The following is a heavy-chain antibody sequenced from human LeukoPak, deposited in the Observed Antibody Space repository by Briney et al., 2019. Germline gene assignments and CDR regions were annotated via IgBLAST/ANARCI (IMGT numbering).Heavy chain of an antibody. D-gene: IGHD6-13*01. CDR3: ARHLAAAGIGYYMDV. CDR2: IIPIFGTA. J-gene: IGHJ6*03. V-gene: IGHV1-69*06. Sequence: SVKVSCKASGGTFSSYAISWVRQAPGQGLEWMRGIIPIFGTANYAQKFQGRVTVTADKSISTAYLQWSSLKASDTAMYYCARHLAAAGIGYYMDVWGKGTTVTVSS. CDR1: GGTFSSYA.